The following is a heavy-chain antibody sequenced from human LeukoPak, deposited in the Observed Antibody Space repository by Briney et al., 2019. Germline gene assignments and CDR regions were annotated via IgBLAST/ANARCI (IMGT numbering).Heavy chain of an antibody. Sequence: ASVKVSCKASGASGYTFSSYYMYWVRQAPEQGLEWMGIINPSGGSTSYAQKFQGRVTMTRDMSTSTVYMELRSLRSDDTAVYYCARDPDDMITSFNGWFDPWGQGTLVTVSS. CDR2: INPSGGST. CDR3: ARDPDDMITSFNGWFDP. D-gene: IGHD3-16*01. CDR1: GYTFSSYY. J-gene: IGHJ5*02. V-gene: IGHV1-46*01.